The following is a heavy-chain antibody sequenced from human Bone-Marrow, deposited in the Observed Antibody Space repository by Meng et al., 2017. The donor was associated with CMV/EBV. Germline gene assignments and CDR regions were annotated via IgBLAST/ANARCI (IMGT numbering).Heavy chain of an antibody. V-gene: IGHV1-18*01. CDR1: GYTFTSYG. D-gene: IGHD2-2*02. CDR3: ARDPLYCSSTSCYRGGWFDP. Sequence: ASVKVSCKASGYTFTSYGISWVRQAPGQGLEWMGWISAYNGNTNYAQKLQGRVTITTDESTSTAYMELSSLRSEDTAVYYCARDPLYCSSTSCYRGGWFDPWGQGTLVTVSS. J-gene: IGHJ5*02. CDR2: ISAYNGNT.